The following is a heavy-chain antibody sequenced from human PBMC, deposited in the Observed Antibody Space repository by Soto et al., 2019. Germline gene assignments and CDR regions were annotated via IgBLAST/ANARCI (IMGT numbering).Heavy chain of an antibody. J-gene: IGHJ5*02. V-gene: IGHV4-4*07. Sequence: SETLSLTCTVSGGSISNYYWNWIRQPAGKGLEWIGRIYTSGSTNYNPSLKSRVTMSVDTSTNQFSLKLGSVTAADTAVYYCARDVQSGYSYGYDWIDPWGQGTLVTVSS. CDR3: ARDVQSGYSYGYDWIDP. CDR2: IYTSGST. CDR1: GGSISNYY. D-gene: IGHD5-18*01.